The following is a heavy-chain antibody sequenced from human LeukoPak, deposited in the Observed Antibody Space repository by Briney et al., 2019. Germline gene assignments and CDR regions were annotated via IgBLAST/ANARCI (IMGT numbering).Heavy chain of an antibody. D-gene: IGHD2-2*02. CDR1: GVSVSSNSAA. J-gene: IGHJ4*02. V-gene: IGHV6-1*01. CDR3: ARATPTHYCSSTSCYTAIFDY. Sequence: SQTLSLTCAISGVSVSSNSAASNWIRQSPSRGLEWLGRTYYRSKWYNDYAVSVKSRITINPDTSKNQFSLQLNSVTPEDTAVYYCARATPTHYCSSTSCYTAIFDYWGQGTLVTVSS. CDR2: TYYRSKWYN.